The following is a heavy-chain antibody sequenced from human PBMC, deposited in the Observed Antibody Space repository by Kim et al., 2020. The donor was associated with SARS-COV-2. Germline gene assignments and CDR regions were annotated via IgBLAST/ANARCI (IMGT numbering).Heavy chain of an antibody. Sequence: GGSLRLSCAASGFTFSSYSMNWVRQAPGKGLEWVSYISSSSSTIYYADSVKGRFTISRDNAKNSLYLQMNSLRDEDTAVYYCARDPLDYYDSSGYPLDYWGQGTLVTVSS. J-gene: IGHJ4*02. CDR3: ARDPLDYYDSSGYPLDY. V-gene: IGHV3-48*02. CDR2: ISSSSSTI. D-gene: IGHD3-22*01. CDR1: GFTFSSYS.